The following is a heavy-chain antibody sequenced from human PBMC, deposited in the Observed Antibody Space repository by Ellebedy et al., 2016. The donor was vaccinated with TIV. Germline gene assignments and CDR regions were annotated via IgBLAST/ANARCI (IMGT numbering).Heavy chain of an antibody. V-gene: IGHV3-7*01. D-gene: IGHD4-17*01. CDR2: IRQEGDEI. J-gene: IGHJ5*02. CDR1: GFNFRSYW. CDR3: ARRASYGDYAVQVNPWFDP. Sequence: GESLKICCAASGFNFRSYWMAWVRQAPGKGLEWVAKIRQEGDEIYYVESVKGRFTISRDNAKNSLFLQMNSLRVEDTAVYYCARRASYGDYAVQVNPWFDPWGQGTLVTVSS.